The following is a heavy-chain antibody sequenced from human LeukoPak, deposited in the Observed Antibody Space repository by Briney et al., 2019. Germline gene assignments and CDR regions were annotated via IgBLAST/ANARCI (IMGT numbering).Heavy chain of an antibody. CDR2: IIPIFGTA. D-gene: IGHD3-10*01. CDR3: ARDRAFMVRGVEYYFDY. Sequence: ASVKVSCKASGGTFSSYAISWVRQAPGQGLEWMGGIIPIFGTANYAQKFQGRVTITTDESTSTAYMELSSLRSEDTAVYYCARDRAFMVRGVEYYFDYWGQGTLVTVSS. J-gene: IGHJ4*02. V-gene: IGHV1-69*05. CDR1: GGTFSSYA.